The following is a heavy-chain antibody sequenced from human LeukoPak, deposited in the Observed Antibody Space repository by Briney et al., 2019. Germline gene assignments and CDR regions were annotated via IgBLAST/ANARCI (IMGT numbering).Heavy chain of an antibody. CDR2: ISGDGGST. Sequence: GGSLRLSCAASGFTFDDYAMHWVRQAPGKGLEWVSLISGDGGSTYYADSVKGRFTISRDNSKNSLNLQMNSLRTEDTALYYCAKMKAAAGTRDFDYWGQGTLVTVSS. CDR3: AKMKAAAGTRDFDY. J-gene: IGHJ4*02. CDR1: GFTFDDYA. D-gene: IGHD6-13*01. V-gene: IGHV3-43*02.